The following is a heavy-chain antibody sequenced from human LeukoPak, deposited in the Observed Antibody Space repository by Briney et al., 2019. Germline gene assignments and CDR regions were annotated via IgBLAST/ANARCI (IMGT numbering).Heavy chain of an antibody. CDR2: IYYSGST. D-gene: IGHD6-19*01. CDR1: GGSISSYY. J-gene: IGHJ6*03. V-gene: IGHV4-59*12. Sequence: SETLSLTCTVSGGSISSYYWSWIRQPPGKGLEWIGYIYYSGSTNYNPSLKSRVTISVDTSKNQFSPKLSSVTAADTAVYYCARTPLIAVAGSYYMDVWGKGTTVTVSS. CDR3: ARTPLIAVAGSYYMDV.